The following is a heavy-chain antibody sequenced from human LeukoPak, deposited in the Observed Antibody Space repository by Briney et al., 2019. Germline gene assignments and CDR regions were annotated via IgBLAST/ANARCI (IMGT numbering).Heavy chain of an antibody. D-gene: IGHD1-1*01. CDR1: GFPFSSYW. V-gene: IGHV3-7*01. CDR3: ARLTGTTGFDY. CDR2: IKQDGSDK. J-gene: IGHJ4*02. Sequence: PGGSLRLSCAASGFPFSSYWMSWVRQAPGKGLEWVANIKQDGSDKYYVDSVKGRFTISRDNAKNSLYLQLNSLRADDTAVYYCARLTGTTGFDYWGRRTLATVSS.